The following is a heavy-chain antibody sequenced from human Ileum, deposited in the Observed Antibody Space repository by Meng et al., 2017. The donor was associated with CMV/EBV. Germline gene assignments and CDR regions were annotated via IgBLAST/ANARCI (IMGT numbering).Heavy chain of an antibody. V-gene: IGHV3-21*01. CDR1: GFTFSSHT. Sequence: GESLKISCAASGFTFSSHTMNWVRQAPGKGLEWVSSISGLGGFMYYTDLVKGRFTISRDNAKGSLYLQMDSLRAEDTAVYYCASPYDSGGYYYAYWGQGTLVTVSS. D-gene: IGHD3-22*01. CDR3: ASPYDSGGYYYAY. CDR2: ISGLGGFM. J-gene: IGHJ4*02.